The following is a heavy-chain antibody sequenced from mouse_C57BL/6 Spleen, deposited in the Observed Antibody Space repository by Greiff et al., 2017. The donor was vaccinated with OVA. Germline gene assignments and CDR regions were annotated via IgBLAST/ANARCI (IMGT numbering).Heavy chain of an antibody. D-gene: IGHD2-4*01. Sequence: EVQLQESGPGLVKPSQSLSLTCPVTGYPITSGYYWHWIRQFPGNKLEWMGYISYDGSNNHNPSLKNRISITRDTSKNPFFLKLNSVTTEDAATYYCATYDYDYFDYWGQGTTLTVSS. V-gene: IGHV3-6*01. CDR3: ATYDYDYFDY. CDR1: GYPITSGYY. CDR2: ISYDGSN. J-gene: IGHJ2*01.